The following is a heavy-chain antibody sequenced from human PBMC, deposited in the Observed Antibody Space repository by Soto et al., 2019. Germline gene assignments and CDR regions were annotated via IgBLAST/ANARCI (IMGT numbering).Heavy chain of an antibody. CDR1: GGTFSSYA. CDR3: ARVDSSIAAAGRTLYGMDV. D-gene: IGHD6-13*01. CDR2: IIPIFGTA. J-gene: IGHJ6*02. V-gene: IGHV1-69*01. Sequence: VQLVQSGAEVKKPGSSVKVSCKASGGTFSSYAISWVRQAPGQGLEWMGGIIPIFGTANYAQKFQGRVTITADESTSTAYMELSSLRSEDTAVYYCARVDSSIAAAGRTLYGMDVWGQGTTVTVSS.